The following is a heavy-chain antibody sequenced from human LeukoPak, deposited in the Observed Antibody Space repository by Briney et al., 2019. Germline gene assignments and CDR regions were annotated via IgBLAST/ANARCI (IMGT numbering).Heavy chain of an antibody. CDR2: INQVGSDI. D-gene: IGHD2/OR15-2a*01. CDR3: VTDVNRGGGY. CDR1: GYTFSYYW. V-gene: IGHV3-7*01. Sequence: PGGSLRLSCVVYGYTFSYYWISWVRPAPGQGVEWVANINQVGSDIYYVDSVKVRFTSSRDNAKNSLYLQMNGLRAEDTATYFCVTDVNRGGGYWLQGTRVTVSS. J-gene: IGHJ4*02.